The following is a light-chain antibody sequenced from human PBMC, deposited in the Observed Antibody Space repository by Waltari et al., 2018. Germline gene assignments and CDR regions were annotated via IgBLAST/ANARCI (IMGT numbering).Light chain of an antibody. V-gene: IGLV1-44*01. CDR2: VNN. CDR3: AAWDDSLNGYV. J-gene: IGLJ1*01. Sequence: QSVLTQPPSASGTPGQRVTISCSGSGSNIGIYTVNWYQHLPGAAPKLLIYVNNQRPSGVPDRVSGSKSGTSASLAISGLQSEDEADYYCAAWDDSLNGYVFGTGTKVTVL. CDR1: GSNIGIYT.